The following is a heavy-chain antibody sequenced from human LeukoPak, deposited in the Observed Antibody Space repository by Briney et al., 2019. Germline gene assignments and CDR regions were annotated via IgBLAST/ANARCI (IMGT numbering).Heavy chain of an antibody. CDR1: GGSISSYY. Sequence: SETLSLTCTVSGGSISSYYWSWIRQPPGKGLEWIGFIYDSGSTNYNPSLKSRVTIPVDTSKNQFSLKLSSVTAADTAVYYCARRSGSRGDYWGQGTLVTVSS. CDR3: ARRSGSRGDY. J-gene: IGHJ4*02. V-gene: IGHV4-59*12. CDR2: IYDSGST. D-gene: IGHD3-10*01.